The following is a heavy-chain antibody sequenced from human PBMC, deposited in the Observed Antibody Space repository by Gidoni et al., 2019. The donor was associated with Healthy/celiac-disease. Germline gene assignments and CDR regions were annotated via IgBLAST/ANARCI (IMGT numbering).Heavy chain of an antibody. D-gene: IGHD5-12*01. Sequence: EVQLVESGGGLVKPGGSLRLSCAASGFTFSSYSMNWVRQAPGKGLEWVSSISSSSSYIYYADSVKGRFTISRDNAKNSLYLQMNSLRAEDTAVYYCARAGSGYDPFDYWGQGTLVTVSS. CDR2: ISSSSSYI. V-gene: IGHV3-21*01. J-gene: IGHJ4*02. CDR1: GFTFSSYS. CDR3: ARAGSGYDPFDY.